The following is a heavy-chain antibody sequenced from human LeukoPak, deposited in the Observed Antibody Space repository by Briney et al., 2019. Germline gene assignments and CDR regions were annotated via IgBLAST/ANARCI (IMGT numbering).Heavy chain of an antibody. V-gene: IGHV4-59*01. CDR3: ARDLDYGDYVNAFDI. CDR1: GGSISSYY. D-gene: IGHD4-17*01. CDR2: IYYSGST. Sequence: SETLSLTCTVSGGSISSYYWSWIRQPPGKGLEWIGYIYYSGSTNYIPSLKSRVSISLDTSKNQFSLRLTSVTAADTAVYYCARDLDYGDYVNAFDIWGQGTIVTVSS. J-gene: IGHJ3*02.